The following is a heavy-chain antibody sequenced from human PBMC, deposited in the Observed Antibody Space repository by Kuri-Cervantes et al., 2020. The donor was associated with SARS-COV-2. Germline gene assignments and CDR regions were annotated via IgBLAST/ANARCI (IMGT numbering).Heavy chain of an antibody. Sequence: SQTLSLTCGVSGYSISSGIYWAWIRQPPGKGLEWIGSIYNSGSTYYNPSLKSRVTISVDTSKNQFSLKLSSVTAADTAVYYCARYYDFWSGSRGDYGMDVWGQGTTVTVSS. CDR1: GYSISSGIY. CDR2: IYNSGST. D-gene: IGHD3-3*01. V-gene: IGHV4-38-2*01. CDR3: ARYYDFWSGSRGDYGMDV. J-gene: IGHJ6*02.